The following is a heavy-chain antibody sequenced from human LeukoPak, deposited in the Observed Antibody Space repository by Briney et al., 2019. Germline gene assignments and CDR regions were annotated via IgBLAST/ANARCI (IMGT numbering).Heavy chain of an antibody. D-gene: IGHD3-10*01. CDR1: GGSISSSSYY. CDR2: IYYSGST. V-gene: IGHV4-39*01. Sequence: PSETLSLTCTVSGGSISSSSYYWGWIRQPPGKGLEWIGSIYYSGSTYYNPSLKSRVTISVDTSKNQFSLKLSSVTAADTAVYYCARLGRYFDYWGQGTLVTVSS. CDR3: ARLGRYFDY. J-gene: IGHJ4*02.